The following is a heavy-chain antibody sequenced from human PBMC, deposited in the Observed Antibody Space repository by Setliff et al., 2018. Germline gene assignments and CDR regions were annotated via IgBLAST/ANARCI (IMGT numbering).Heavy chain of an antibody. Sequence: SETLSLTCTVSGGSLSSFYWSWIRQSPGRGLDWIGSVYYSGYTYYKPSLQSRVTMSVDTSKNQFSLKLTSVTAADTAVYYCARVDFTMIQGVIGHWGQGTLVTV. CDR3: ARVDFTMIQGVIGH. CDR2: VYYSGYT. J-gene: IGHJ1*01. CDR1: GGSLSSFY. D-gene: IGHD3-10*01. V-gene: IGHV4-59*12.